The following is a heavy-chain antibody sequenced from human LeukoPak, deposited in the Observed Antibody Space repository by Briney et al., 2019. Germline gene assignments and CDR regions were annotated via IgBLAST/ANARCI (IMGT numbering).Heavy chain of an antibody. D-gene: IGHD6-19*01. CDR3: ARIAVAGSYFDY. Sequence: RPSETLSLTCTVSGGSISSYYWTWIRQPAGKGLQWIGRIYTSGSTTYNPSLKSRVTMSVDTSKNQFSLKLTSVTAADTAVYYCARIAVAGSYFDYWGQGTLVNVSS. J-gene: IGHJ4*02. CDR2: IYTSGST. V-gene: IGHV4-4*07. CDR1: GGSISSYY.